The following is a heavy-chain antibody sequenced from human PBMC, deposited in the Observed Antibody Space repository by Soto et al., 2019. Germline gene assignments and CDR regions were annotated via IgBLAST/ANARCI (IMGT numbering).Heavy chain of an antibody. D-gene: IGHD1-1*01. J-gene: IGHJ4*02. CDR2: FSAHNGNT. CDR1: GYAFTTYG. V-gene: IGHV1-18*01. CDR3: ARGGYGDY. Sequence: QVHLVQSGAEVKKPGASVKVSCKGSGYAFTTYGITWVRQAPGQGLEWMGWFSAHNGNTNYAQKLQGRVTVTRDTSTSTAYMELRSLRSDATAVYYCARGGYGDYWGQGALVTVSS.